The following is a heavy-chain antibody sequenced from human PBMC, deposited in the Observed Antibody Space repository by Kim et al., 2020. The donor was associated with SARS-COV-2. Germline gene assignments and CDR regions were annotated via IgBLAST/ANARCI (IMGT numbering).Heavy chain of an antibody. J-gene: IGHJ6*02. Sequence: SETLSLTCAVYGGSFSGYYWSWIRQPPGKGLEWIGEINHSGSTNYNPSLKSRVTISVDTSKNQFSLKLSSVTAADTAVYYCARGGGQYYYYGMDVWGQGTTVTVSS. CDR3: ARGGGQYYYYGMDV. D-gene: IGHD3-10*01. CDR2: INHSGST. CDR1: GGSFSGYY. V-gene: IGHV4-34*01.